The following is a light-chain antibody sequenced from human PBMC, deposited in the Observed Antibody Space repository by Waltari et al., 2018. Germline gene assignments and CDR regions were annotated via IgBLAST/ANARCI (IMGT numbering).Light chain of an antibody. J-gene: IGLJ2*01. CDR2: DVS. CDR1: SNDIGGYNF. Sequence: QSALTQPASVSGSPGQSITISCMGTSNDIGGYNFVSWYQQHPGKAPKLMIYDVSKPPSGVSNRFSGSKSGNTASLTISGLQAEDEADYYCCSYVGGGTLIFGGGTNVTVL. CDR3: CSYVGGGTLI. V-gene: IGLV2-23*02.